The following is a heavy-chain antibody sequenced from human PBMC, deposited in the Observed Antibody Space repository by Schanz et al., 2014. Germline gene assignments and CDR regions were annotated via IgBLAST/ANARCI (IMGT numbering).Heavy chain of an antibody. CDR1: GFTFSSYG. CDR3: ARDHTAESYYAAGPPIDY. Sequence: QVQLVESGGGVVQPGRSLRLSCAASGFTFSSYGMHWVRQAPGKGLGWVAVIWYDGSNKYYADSVKGRFTISRDNSKNTLFQQMNSLRAEDTAVYYCARDHTAESYYAAGPPIDYWGQGTLLTVSS. CDR2: IWYDGSNK. D-gene: IGHD1-26*01. V-gene: IGHV3-33*01. J-gene: IGHJ4*02.